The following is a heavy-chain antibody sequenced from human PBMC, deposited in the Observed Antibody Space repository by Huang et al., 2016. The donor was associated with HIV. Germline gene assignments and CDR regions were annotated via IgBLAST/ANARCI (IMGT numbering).Heavy chain of an antibody. CDR1: GFTFGNYG. CDR2: IRSKDYYETT. Sequence: EVQFVESGGGLVKPGRSLRLSCTASGFTFGNYGMSWFRQAPGKGLEWVGFIRSKDYYETTKYAASVKGRFTISRDDSKSIAYLQMNSLKPEDTAVYYCTRDSVYPNYYDGSGFYFDYWGQGTLVTVSS. D-gene: IGHD3-22*01. CDR3: TRDSVYPNYYDGSGFYFDY. V-gene: IGHV3-49*05. J-gene: IGHJ4*02.